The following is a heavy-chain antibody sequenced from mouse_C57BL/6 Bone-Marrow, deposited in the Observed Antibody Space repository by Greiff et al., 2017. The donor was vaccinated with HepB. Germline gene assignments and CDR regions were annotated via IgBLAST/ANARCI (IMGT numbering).Heavy chain of an antibody. J-gene: IGHJ2*01. CDR1: GYTFTSYW. D-gene: IGHD1-1*01. CDR3: ARGHYGRDY. CDR2: IYPSDSET. Sequence: QVQLKQPGAELVRPGSSVKLSCKASGYTFTSYWMDWVKQRPGQGLEWIGNIYPSDSETHYNQKFKDKATLTVDKSSSTAYMQLSSLTSEDSAVYYCARGHYGRDYWGQGTTLTVSS. V-gene: IGHV1-61*01.